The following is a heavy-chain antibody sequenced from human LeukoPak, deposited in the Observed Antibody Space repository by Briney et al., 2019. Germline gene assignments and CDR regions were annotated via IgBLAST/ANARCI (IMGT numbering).Heavy chain of an antibody. V-gene: IGHV4-31*03. CDR2: IYYSGST. CDR3: ARQWVGYGDLTGGYYYGMDV. J-gene: IGHJ6*04. CDR1: GGSISSGGYY. D-gene: IGHD4-17*01. Sequence: SETLSLTCTVSGGSISSGGYYWSWIRQHPGKGLEWIGYIYYSGSTYYNPSLKSRVTISVDTSKNQFSLKLSSVTAADTAVYYCARQWVGYGDLTGGYYYGMDVWGKGTTVTVSS.